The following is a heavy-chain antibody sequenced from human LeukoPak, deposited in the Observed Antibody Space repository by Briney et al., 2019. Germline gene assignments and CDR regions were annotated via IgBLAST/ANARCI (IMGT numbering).Heavy chain of an antibody. CDR3: ARHGIRWADPNAFDI. CDR2: IYYSGST. V-gene: IGHV4-59*08. J-gene: IGHJ3*02. Sequence: SSETLSLTCTVSGGSISSWYWSWIRQPPGKGPEWIGYIYYSGSTNYNPSLKSRVTISVDTSKNQFSLKLSSVTAADTAVYYCARHGIRWADPNAFDIWGQGTGVTVSS. D-gene: IGHD1-14*01. CDR1: GGSISSWY.